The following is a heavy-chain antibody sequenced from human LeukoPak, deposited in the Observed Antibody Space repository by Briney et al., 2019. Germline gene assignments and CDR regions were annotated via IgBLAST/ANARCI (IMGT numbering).Heavy chain of an antibody. CDR1: GGSISSSSYY. CDR2: IYYSGST. D-gene: IGHD3-3*01. Sequence: PSETLSLTCTVSGGSISSSSYYWGWIRQPPGKGLEWIGSIYYSGSTYYNPSLKSRVTISVDTSKNQFSLKLSSVTAADTAVYYCASPQTGFFGVARRGYYFDYWAREPWSPSPQ. V-gene: IGHV4-39*01. CDR3: ASPQTGFFGVARRGYYFDY. J-gene: IGHJ4*02.